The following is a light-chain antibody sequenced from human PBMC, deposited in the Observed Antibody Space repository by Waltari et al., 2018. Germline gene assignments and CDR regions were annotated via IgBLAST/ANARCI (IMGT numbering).Light chain of an antibody. Sequence: SYELTQPPSVSVSPGQTASISCSGDNLGDQYASWYQQKPGQSPVLFIYRETMRPSGVLERFSGSNSGNTATLTISATQPLDEADYFCQAGDGSTVVFGGGTKLTVL. V-gene: IGLV3-1*01. CDR3: QAGDGSTVV. J-gene: IGLJ2*01. CDR1: NLGDQY. CDR2: RET.